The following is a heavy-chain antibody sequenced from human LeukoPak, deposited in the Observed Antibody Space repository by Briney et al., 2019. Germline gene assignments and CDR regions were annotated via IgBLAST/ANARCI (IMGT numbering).Heavy chain of an antibody. V-gene: IGHV1-24*01. Sequence: ASVKVSCKVSGYTLTQISMHWVRQAPGKGLEWMGGFNPENGKTFYAQRFQGRVSMTDDTSTDTAYLELSSLRSEDTAVYYCATDPRHCTSTTSCYNYWGQGTLVTVSS. J-gene: IGHJ4*02. D-gene: IGHD2-2*02. CDR3: ATDPRHCTSTTSCYNY. CDR2: FNPENGKT. CDR1: GYTLTQIS.